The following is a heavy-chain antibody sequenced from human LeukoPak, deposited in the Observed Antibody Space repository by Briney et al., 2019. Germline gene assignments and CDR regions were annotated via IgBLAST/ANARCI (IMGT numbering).Heavy chain of an antibody. CDR1: GGSISSGGYS. V-gene: IGHV4-30-2*01. Sequence: PSQTLSLTCAVSGGSISSGGYSWSWIRQPPGKGLEWIGYIYQNGNTYYNPSLKSRVTISVDRSKNQFSLNLSSVTAADTAVYYCARQWLVSPLFDYWGQGTLVTVSS. D-gene: IGHD6-19*01. CDR2: IYQNGNT. CDR3: ARQWLVSPLFDY. J-gene: IGHJ4*02.